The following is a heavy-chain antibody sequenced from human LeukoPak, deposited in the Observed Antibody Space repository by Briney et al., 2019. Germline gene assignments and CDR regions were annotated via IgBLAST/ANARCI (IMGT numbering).Heavy chain of an antibody. CDR1: GSAFGDHG. J-gene: IGHJ4*02. CDR2: INWDGGAT. D-gene: IGHD6-13*01. V-gene: IGHV3-20*04. CDR3: ARDLSSSWYSLGY. Sequence: PGGSLRLSCAASGSAFGDHGMNWVRQAPGKGLEWVAGINWDGGATGYVESVKGRFTISRDSAKRFLYLQMDSLRVEDTAFYYCARDLSSSWYSLGYWGQGTQVIGSS.